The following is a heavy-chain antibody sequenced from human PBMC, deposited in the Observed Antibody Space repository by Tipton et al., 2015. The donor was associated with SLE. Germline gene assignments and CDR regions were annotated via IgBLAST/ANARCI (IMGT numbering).Heavy chain of an antibody. CDR2: ISWNSGSI. D-gene: IGHD1-26*01. V-gene: IGHV3-9*01. CDR1: GFTFDDYA. J-gene: IGHJ4*02. Sequence: SLRLSCVASGFTFDDYAMKWVRQGTGEGLEWVSGISWNSGSIGYADSVKGRFTISRDNAKKSLYLQMNSLRAEDSALYYCAKAMGGGYLDYWGQGTLVTVST. CDR3: AKAMGGGYLDY.